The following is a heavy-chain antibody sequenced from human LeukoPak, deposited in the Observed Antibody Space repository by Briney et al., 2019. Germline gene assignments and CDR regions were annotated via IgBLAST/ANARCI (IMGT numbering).Heavy chain of an antibody. J-gene: IGHJ6*03. CDR2: ISYDGSNK. V-gene: IGHV3-30-3*01. D-gene: IGHD4-11*01. CDR1: GFTFSSYA. CDR3: ARDGGLHFQYYMDV. Sequence: PGGSLRLSCAASGFTFSSYAMHWVRQAPGKGLEWVAVISYDGSNKYYADSVKGRFTISRDNSKNTLYLQMNSLRAEDTAVYYCARDGGLHFQYYMDVWGKGTTVTVSS.